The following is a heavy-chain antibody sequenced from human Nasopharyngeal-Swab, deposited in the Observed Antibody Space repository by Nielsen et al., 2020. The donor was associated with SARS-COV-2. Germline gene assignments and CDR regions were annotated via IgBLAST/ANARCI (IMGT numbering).Heavy chain of an antibody. CDR2: IYYSGST. V-gene: IGHV4-59*01. CDR3: ARDAGYGSGTGVDP. D-gene: IGHD3-10*01. Sequence: SETLSPTCTVSGGSISSYYWSWIRQPPGKGLEWIGYIYYSGSTNYNPSLKSRVTISVDTSKNQFSLKLSSVTAADTAVYYCARDAGYGSGTGVDPWGQGTLVTVSS. CDR1: GGSISSYY. J-gene: IGHJ5*02.